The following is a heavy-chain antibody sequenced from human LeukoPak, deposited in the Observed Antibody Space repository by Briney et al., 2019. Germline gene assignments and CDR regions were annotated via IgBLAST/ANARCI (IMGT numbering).Heavy chain of an antibody. Sequence: PGGSLRLSCAASGFTFSIYAMSWVRQAPGKGLEWVSAISGSGGTTYYADSVKGRFTISRDNSNNTLYLQMNSLRAEDTAIYYCAKATSGWAYYAYDYWGQGTLVTVSS. CDR3: AKATSGWAYYAYDY. V-gene: IGHV3-23*01. CDR1: GFTFSIYA. CDR2: ISGSGGTT. D-gene: IGHD6-19*01. J-gene: IGHJ4*02.